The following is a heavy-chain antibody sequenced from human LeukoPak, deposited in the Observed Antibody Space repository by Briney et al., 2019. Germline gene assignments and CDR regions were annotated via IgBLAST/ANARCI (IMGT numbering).Heavy chain of an antibody. J-gene: IGHJ3*02. V-gene: IGHV3-48*01. Sequence: AGGSLRRSCAASGFTFSSYSMNWVRQAPGKGLEWVSYISSSSSTIYYADSVKGRFTISRDNAKNSLYLQMNSLRAEDTAVYYCARGRGQLLLGGDAFDIWGQGTMVTVSS. CDR2: ISSSSSTI. D-gene: IGHD2-2*01. CDR3: ARGRGQLLLGGDAFDI. CDR1: GFTFSSYS.